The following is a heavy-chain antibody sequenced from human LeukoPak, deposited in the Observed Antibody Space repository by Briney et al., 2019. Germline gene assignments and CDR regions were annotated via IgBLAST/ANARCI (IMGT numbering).Heavy chain of an antibody. J-gene: IGHJ6*03. V-gene: IGHV4-34*01. Sequence: PSETLSLTCAVNGGSFSRYYWSWIRQPPGKGLEWIGEINHSGSTNYNPSLKSRVTISVDTSKNQFFLKLNSVTAADTAIYYCARGNMWDYRRYYYYMDVWGKGTTVTVSS. CDR1: GGSFSRYY. CDR2: INHSGST. CDR3: ARGNMWDYRRYYYYMDV. D-gene: IGHD4-11*01.